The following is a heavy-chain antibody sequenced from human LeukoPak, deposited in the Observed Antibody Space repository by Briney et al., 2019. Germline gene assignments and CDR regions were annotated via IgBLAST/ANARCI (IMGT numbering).Heavy chain of an antibody. V-gene: IGHV3-7*01. J-gene: IGHJ4*02. CDR1: GFTFSSYW. CDR3: ARWGYYDSSGYPDY. Sequence: GGSLRLSCAASGFTFSSYWMSWVRQAPGKGLEWVANIKQDGSEKYYVDSVKGRFTISRDNAKNSLYLQMNSLRAEDTAVYYCARWGYYDSSGYPDYWGQGTLVTVSS. D-gene: IGHD3-22*01. CDR2: IKQDGSEK.